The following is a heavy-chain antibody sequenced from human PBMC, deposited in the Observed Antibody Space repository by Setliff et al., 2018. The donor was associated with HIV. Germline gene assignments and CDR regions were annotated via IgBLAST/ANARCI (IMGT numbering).Heavy chain of an antibody. V-gene: IGHV4-39*07. CDR1: GDSISSSAYY. J-gene: IGHJ4*02. CDR3: ARLMPNWDYFDY. Sequence: SETLSLTCTVSGDSISSSAYYWGWIRQPPGKGLEWIGSMHNSGSTYYNPSVKSRVTISVDKSKNQFSLNLSSVTAADTAVYYCARLMPNWDYFDYWGQGTLVTVSS. D-gene: IGHD2-2*01. CDR2: MHNSGST.